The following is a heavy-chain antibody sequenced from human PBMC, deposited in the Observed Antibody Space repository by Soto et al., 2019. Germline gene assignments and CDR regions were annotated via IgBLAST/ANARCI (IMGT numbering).Heavy chain of an antibody. CDR2: TYYSGSA. CDR3: ARMAAAGTRDY. CDR1: GVSISSGGYY. V-gene: IGHV4-31*03. D-gene: IGHD6-13*01. J-gene: IGHJ4*02. Sequence: PSETLSLTCTVSGVSISSGGYYWSWIRQHPGKGLEWIGYTYYSGSAYYNPSLKSRVTISVDTSKNQFSLKLSSVTAADTAVYYCARMAAAGTRDYWGQGTLVTVSS.